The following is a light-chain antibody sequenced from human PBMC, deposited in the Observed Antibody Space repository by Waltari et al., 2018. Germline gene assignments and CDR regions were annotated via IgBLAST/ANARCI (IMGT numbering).Light chain of an antibody. J-gene: IGLJ3*02. Sequence: QSVLTQPPSASGTPGQRVTISCSGSTSNILPNYLYWYQQLPGTAPKLLIYMNNQRPSGVPDRFSGSKSGTSASLAISGLRSEDEADYYCATWDDSLMQGVFGGGTKLTVL. V-gene: IGLV1-47*01. CDR2: MNN. CDR1: TSNILPNY. CDR3: ATWDDSLMQGV.